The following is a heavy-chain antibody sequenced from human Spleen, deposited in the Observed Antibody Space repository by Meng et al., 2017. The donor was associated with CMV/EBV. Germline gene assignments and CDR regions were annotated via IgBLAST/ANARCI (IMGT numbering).Heavy chain of an antibody. Sequence: PDLVKPYPPLSLTCPVSGGSISSGDYYWSWIRQPPGKGLEWIGYIYYSGSTYYNPSLKSRVTISVDTSKNQFSLKLSSVTAADTAVYYCARVSFVEWELLCWGQGTLVTVSS. V-gene: IGHV4-30-4*08. J-gene: IGHJ4*02. D-gene: IGHD1-26*01. CDR3: ARVSFVEWELLC. CDR2: IYYSGST. CDR1: GGSISSGDYY.